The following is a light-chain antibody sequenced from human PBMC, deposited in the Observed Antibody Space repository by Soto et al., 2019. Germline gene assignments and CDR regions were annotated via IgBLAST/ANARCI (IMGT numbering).Light chain of an antibody. V-gene: IGKV3-20*01. J-gene: IGKJ2*01. CDR2: GAS. Sequence: EIVLTQSTGTLSLSPGERATLSCRASQSVSSSNLAWYQQKTGQAPMLLIYGASSRATGIAYRFSGSGSGTDFSLTISRLEPEDFAVYYCQQYGGSYTFGQGTKLEIK. CDR3: QQYGGSYT. CDR1: QSVSSSN.